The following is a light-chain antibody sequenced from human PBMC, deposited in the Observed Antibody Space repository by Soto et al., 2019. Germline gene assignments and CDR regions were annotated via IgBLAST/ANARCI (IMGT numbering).Light chain of an antibody. CDR2: KAS. V-gene: IGKV1-5*03. CDR1: QTISTL. Sequence: DIQMTQSPSTLSASVGDRATITCRASQTISTLLAWYQQRPGKAPNLLIYKASSLESGVPSSFSGSGSGSEFTLTITRLQPDDFATYFCQQYNTYPWTFGQGTKVEVK. J-gene: IGKJ1*01. CDR3: QQYNTYPWT.